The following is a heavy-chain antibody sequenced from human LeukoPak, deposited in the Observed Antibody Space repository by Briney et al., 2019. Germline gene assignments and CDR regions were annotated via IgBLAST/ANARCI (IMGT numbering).Heavy chain of an antibody. V-gene: IGHV3-7*01. CDR1: GFTFSSYW. J-gene: IGHJ4*02. D-gene: IGHD5-18*01. Sequence: GGSLRLSCAASGFTFSSYWMSWVRQAPGKGLEWVANIKQDGSEKYYVDSVKGRFTISRDNAKNSLYLQMNSLRAEDTAVYYCARDHLKGYSYYFFDYWGQGTLVTASS. CDR3: ARDHLKGYSYYFFDY. CDR2: IKQDGSEK.